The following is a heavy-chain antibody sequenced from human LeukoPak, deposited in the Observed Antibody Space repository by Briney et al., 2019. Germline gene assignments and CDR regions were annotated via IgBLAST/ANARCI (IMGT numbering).Heavy chain of an antibody. CDR3: VVRRYSSSSGIHAFDI. D-gene: IGHD6-6*01. CDR1: GYTFTSYG. V-gene: IGHV1-18*01. Sequence: ASVKVSCKASGYTFTSYGISWVRQAPGQGLEWMGWISAYSGNTNYAQKLQGRVTMTTDTSTSTAYMELRSLRSDDTAVYYCVVRRYSSSSGIHAFDIWGQGTMVTVSS. J-gene: IGHJ3*02. CDR2: ISAYSGNT.